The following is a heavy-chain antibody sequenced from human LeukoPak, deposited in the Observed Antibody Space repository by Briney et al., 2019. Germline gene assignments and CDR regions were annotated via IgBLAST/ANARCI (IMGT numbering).Heavy chain of an antibody. CDR3: ARAYGSGSYLEYYFDY. D-gene: IGHD3-10*01. CDR1: GFTFSSYW. Sequence: GGSLRLSCAASGFTFSSYWMHWVRRAPGKGLVWVSRINSDGSSTSYADSVKGRFTISRDNAKNTLYLQMNSLRAEDTAVYYCARAYGSGSYLEYYFDYWGQGTLVTVSS. J-gene: IGHJ4*02. V-gene: IGHV3-74*01. CDR2: INSDGSST.